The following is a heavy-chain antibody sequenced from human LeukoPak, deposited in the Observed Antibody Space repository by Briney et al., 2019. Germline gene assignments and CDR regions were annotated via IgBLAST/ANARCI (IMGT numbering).Heavy chain of an antibody. V-gene: IGHV4-59*01. Sequence: SETLSLTCTVSGGYISSYYWSWIRQPPGKGLEWIGYIYYSGGTNYNPSLKSRVTISVGTSKNQFSLKLSSVTAADTAVYYCARGGSRIDYWGQGTLATVSS. J-gene: IGHJ4*02. CDR1: GGYISSYY. CDR3: ARGGSRIDY. CDR2: IYYSGGT. D-gene: IGHD1-26*01.